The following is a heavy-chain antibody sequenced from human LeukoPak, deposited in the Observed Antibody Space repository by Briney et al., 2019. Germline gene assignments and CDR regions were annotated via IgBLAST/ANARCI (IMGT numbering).Heavy chain of an antibody. CDR3: ARAGTHPRAFDI. CDR2: INPSGSST. D-gene: IGHD1-1*01. CDR1: GYTFTSYY. Sequence: ASVKVSCKASGYTFTSYYMHWVRQAPGQGFEWMGIINPSGSSTSYAQKFQGRVTMTRDMSTSTVYMELSSLRSEDTAVYCCARAGTHPRAFDIWGQGTMVTVSS. J-gene: IGHJ3*02. V-gene: IGHV1-46*01.